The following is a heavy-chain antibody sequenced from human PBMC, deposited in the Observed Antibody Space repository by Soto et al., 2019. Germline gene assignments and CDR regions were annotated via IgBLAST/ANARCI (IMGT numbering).Heavy chain of an antibody. CDR2: IYSGGST. D-gene: IGHD1-26*01. V-gene: IGHV3-66*01. CDR3: ARGAWSYDYYYYMDV. Sequence: EVQLVESGGGLVQPGGSLRLSCAASGFTVSSNYMSWVRQAPGKGLEWVSVIYSGGSTYYADSVKGRFTISRDNSKNTLYLQMNRLRAEDTAVYYFARGAWSYDYYYYMDVWGKGTTVSVSS. J-gene: IGHJ6*03. CDR1: GFTVSSNY.